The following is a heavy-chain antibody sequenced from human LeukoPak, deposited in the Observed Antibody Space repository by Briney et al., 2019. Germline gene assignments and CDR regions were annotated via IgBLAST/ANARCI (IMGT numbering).Heavy chain of an antibody. V-gene: IGHV1-8*01. D-gene: IGHD1-20*01. CDR2: MNPNSGNT. CDR1: GYTFTSYD. Sequence: ASMKVSCKASGYTFTSYDINWVRQATGQGLEWMGWMNPNSGNTGYAQKFQGRVTMTRNTSISTAYMELSSLRSEDTAVYYCARFIRGITGTTWYYYYYMDVWGKGTTVTISS. J-gene: IGHJ6*03. CDR3: ARFIRGITGTTWYYYYYMDV.